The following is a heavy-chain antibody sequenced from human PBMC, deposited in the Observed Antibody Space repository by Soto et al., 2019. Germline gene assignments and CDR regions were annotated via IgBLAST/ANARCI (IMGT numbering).Heavy chain of an antibody. V-gene: IGHV3-23*01. Sequence: GGSLRLSFAASGFIFSNYAMSWVRQAPGKGLEWVSAISGSGGSTYYADSVKGRFTISRDNSRNTLYVQMNSLRVEDTAIYYCAKDRAPSDVWGQGTTVTV. CDR3: AKDRAPSDV. CDR2: ISGSGGST. CDR1: GFIFSNYA. J-gene: IGHJ6*02.